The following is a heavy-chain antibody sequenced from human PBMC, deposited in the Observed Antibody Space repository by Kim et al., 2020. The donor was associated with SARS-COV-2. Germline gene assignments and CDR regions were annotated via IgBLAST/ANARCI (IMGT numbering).Heavy chain of an antibody. D-gene: IGHD2-2*01. Sequence: SETLSLTCAVYGGSFSGYYWSWIRQPPGKGLEWIGEINHSGSTNYNPSLKSRVTISVDTSKNQFSLKLSSVTAADTAVYYCARAVGYCSSTSCYTYVAYYYMDVWGKGTTVTVSS. J-gene: IGHJ6*03. CDR3: ARAVGYCSSTSCYTYVAYYYMDV. V-gene: IGHV4-34*01. CDR1: GGSFSGYY. CDR2: INHSGST.